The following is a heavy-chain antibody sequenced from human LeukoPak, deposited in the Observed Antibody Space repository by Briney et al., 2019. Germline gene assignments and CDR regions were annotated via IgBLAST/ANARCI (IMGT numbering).Heavy chain of an antibody. V-gene: IGHV3-21*01. CDR1: GFTFISYS. J-gene: IGHJ4*02. CDR3: ARGNAPLPLDF. D-gene: IGHD2-2*01. CDR2: ISSNDGGYI. Sequence: GGSLRLSCAASGFTFISYSMHWVRQAPGKGLEWVSSISSNDGGYIYYADSVKGRFTISRDNARNSLYLQMNSLRAEDTAVYYCARGNAPLPLDFWGQGTLVTVSS.